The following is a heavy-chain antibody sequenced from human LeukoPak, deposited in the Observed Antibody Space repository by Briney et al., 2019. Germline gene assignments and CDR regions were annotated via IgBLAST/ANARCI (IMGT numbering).Heavy chain of an antibody. J-gene: IGHJ4*02. CDR2: ISAYNGNT. CDR3: ARSYYDFWSGPSYYFDY. D-gene: IGHD3-3*01. Sequence: GASVKVSCTASGYTFTSYGISWVRQAPGQGLEWMGWISAYNGNTNYAQKLQGRVTMTTDTSTSTAYMELRSLRSDDTAVYYCARSYYDFWSGPSYYFDYWGQGTLVTVSS. CDR1: GYTFTSYG. V-gene: IGHV1-18*01.